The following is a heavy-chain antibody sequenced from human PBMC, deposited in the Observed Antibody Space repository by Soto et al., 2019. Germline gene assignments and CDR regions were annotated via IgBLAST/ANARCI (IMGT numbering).Heavy chain of an antibody. D-gene: IGHD3-10*01. CDR3: ATGRGGRSYYGSGSLWSARTYYSYYYMDV. CDR2: IKSKTDGGTT. Sequence: GGSLRLSCAASGFTLSNTWMSWVRQAPGKGLEWVGRIKSKTDGGTTDYAAPVKGRSTISRDDSKNTLYLQMDSLKTEDTAVYYCATGRGGRSYYGSGSLWSARTYYSYYYMDVWGKGTTVTVSS. V-gene: IGHV3-15*01. J-gene: IGHJ6*03. CDR1: GFTLSNTW.